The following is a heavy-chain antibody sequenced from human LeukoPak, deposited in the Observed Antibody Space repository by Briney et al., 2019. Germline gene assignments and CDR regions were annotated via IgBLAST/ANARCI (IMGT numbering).Heavy chain of an antibody. V-gene: IGHV5-51*01. Sequence: GESLKSSCKGSGYSFTNFWIGWVRQMPGKGLEWLGIIYPADSDTRYSPSFQGQVTISVDRSITTAYLQWSSLKASDTAMYYCARHLGPYGGKSRNFDYWGQGTLVTVSS. CDR1: GYSFTNFW. D-gene: IGHD4-23*01. CDR2: IYPADSDT. J-gene: IGHJ4*02. CDR3: ARHLGPYGGKSRNFDY.